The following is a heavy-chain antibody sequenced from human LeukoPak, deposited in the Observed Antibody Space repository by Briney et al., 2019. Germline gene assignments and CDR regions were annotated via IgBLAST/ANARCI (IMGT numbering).Heavy chain of an antibody. V-gene: IGHV3-30*18. CDR1: GFTFSSYA. CDR3: AKVIVAVDGLYYYYYGMDV. CDR2: ISYDGSNK. J-gene: IGHJ6*02. D-gene: IGHD6-19*01. Sequence: GGSLRLSCAASGFTFSSYAMSWVRQAPGKGLEWVAVISYDGSNKYYADSVKGRFTISRDNSKNTLYLQMNSLRAEDTAVYYCAKVIVAVDGLYYYYYGMDVWGQGTTVTVSS.